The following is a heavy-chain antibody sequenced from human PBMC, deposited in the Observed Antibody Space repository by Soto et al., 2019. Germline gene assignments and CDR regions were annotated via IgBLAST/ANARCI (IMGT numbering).Heavy chain of an antibody. D-gene: IGHD3-22*01. V-gene: IGHV1-18*01. J-gene: IGHJ3*02. CDR1: GYTFTSYG. CDR3: ARGAMIVAGCAFDI. Sequence: QVKLVQSGAEVKKPGASVKVSCKASGYTFTSYGISWVRQAPGQGLEWMGWISAYNGNTNYAQKLQGRVTMTTDTATSRAYMGLKSLSSDATAVYYCARGAMIVAGCAFDICGQGTMVTVS. CDR2: ISAYNGNT.